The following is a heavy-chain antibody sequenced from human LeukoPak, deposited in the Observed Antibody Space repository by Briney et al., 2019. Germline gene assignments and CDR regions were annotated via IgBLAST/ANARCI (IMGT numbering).Heavy chain of an antibody. J-gene: IGHJ4*02. CDR1: GFTFGDYG. D-gene: IGHD3-22*01. CDR2: IRSKAYGGTT. CDR3: TRGDYYDSSGYYLLFDY. V-gene: IGHV3-49*04. Sequence: GGSLRLSCIGSGFTFGDYGMSWVRQAPGKGLEWVGFIRSKAYGGTTEYAASVKGRFTISRDDSRSIAYLQMHSLKTEDTAVYYCTRGDYYDSSGYYLLFDYWGQGTLVTVSS.